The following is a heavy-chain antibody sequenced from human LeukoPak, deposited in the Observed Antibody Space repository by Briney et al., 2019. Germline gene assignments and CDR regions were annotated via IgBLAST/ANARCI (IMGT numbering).Heavy chain of an antibody. CDR1: GGSFSSSSYY. D-gene: IGHD5-18*01. Sequence: SETLSLTCTVSGGSFSSSSYYWGWIRQPPGKGLEWIGSIYYSGSTNYSPSLKSRVTISVDTSKNQFSLKLSSVTAADTAVYYCARSGYSYGSYWFDPWGQGTLVTVSS. J-gene: IGHJ5*02. CDR2: IYYSGST. CDR3: ARSGYSYGSYWFDP. V-gene: IGHV4-39*07.